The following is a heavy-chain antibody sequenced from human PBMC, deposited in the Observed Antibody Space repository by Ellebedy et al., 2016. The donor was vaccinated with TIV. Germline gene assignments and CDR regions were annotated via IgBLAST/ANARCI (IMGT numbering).Heavy chain of an antibody. CDR1: GGSISISSYY. J-gene: IGHJ4*02. Sequence: SETLSLTXTVSGGSISISSYYWAWVRQPPGKGLEWIGYIYYSGSTYYNPSLKSRVTISVDTSKNQFSLKLSSVTAADTAVYYCARGYDSSGSVDPTVHWGQGTLVTVSS. V-gene: IGHV4-39*07. CDR2: IYYSGST. D-gene: IGHD3-22*01. CDR3: ARGYDSSGSVDPTVH.